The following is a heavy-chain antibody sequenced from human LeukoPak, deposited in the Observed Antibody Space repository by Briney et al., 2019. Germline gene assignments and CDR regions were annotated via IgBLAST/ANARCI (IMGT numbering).Heavy chain of an antibody. CDR1: GFTFSTYW. CDR2: IKSDGST. V-gene: IGHV3-74*01. CDR3: ARAPSEIGGYYPEYFRH. J-gene: IGHJ1*01. Sequence: GGSLRLSCAASGFTFSTYWMHWVRQAPGKGLVWVSRIKSDGSTNYADSVKGRFTISGDNAKNTVSLQMNSLRPEETGVYYCARAPSEIGGYYPEYFRHWGQGALVTVSS. D-gene: IGHD3-3*01.